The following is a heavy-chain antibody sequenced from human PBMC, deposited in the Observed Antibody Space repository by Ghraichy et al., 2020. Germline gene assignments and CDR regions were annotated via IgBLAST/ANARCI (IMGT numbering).Heavy chain of an antibody. J-gene: IGHJ3*02. CDR1: GYTFTGYY. CDR2: INPNSGGT. CDR3: ARDNLPYYDSSGQGLGAFDI. Sequence: ASVKVSCKASGYTFTGYYMHWVRQAPGQGLEWMGWINPNSGGTNYAQKFQGRVTMTRDTSISTAYMELSRLRSDDTAVYYCARDNLPYYDSSGQGLGAFDIWGQGTMVTVSS. V-gene: IGHV1-2*02. D-gene: IGHD3-22*01.